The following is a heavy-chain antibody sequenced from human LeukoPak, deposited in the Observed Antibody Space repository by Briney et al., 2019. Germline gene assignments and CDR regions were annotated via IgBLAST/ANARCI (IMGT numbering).Heavy chain of an antibody. V-gene: IGHV3-74*01. D-gene: IGHD1-26*01. CDR2: INSDGSTI. CDR1: GFTFSTSW. CDR3: ASLLSGSSALLDP. Sequence: PGGSLRLSCAGSGFTFSTSWMHWVRQAPGQGLVWVSRINSDGSTINYADSVQGRFTISRDNAKSTLYLQMNSLGAEDTAVYYCASLLSGSSALLDPWGQGTLVTVSS. J-gene: IGHJ5*02.